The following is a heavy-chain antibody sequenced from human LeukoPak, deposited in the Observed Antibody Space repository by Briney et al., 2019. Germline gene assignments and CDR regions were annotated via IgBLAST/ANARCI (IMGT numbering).Heavy chain of an antibody. J-gene: IGHJ2*01. V-gene: IGHV4-59*12. CDR3: ARGGYYQSGNNFKY. CDR1: GGSISSYY. D-gene: IGHD3-10*01. Sequence: PSETLSLTCTVSGGSISSYYWSWIRQPPGKGLEWIGYIYYSGSTNHNPSLKSRVTMSVDTSKNQFSLKLSSVTAADTAVYYCARGGYYQSGNNFKYWGRGTLVTVSS. CDR2: IYYSGST.